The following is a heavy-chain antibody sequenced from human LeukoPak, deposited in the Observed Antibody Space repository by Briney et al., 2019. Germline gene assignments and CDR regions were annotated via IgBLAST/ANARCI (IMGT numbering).Heavy chain of an antibody. V-gene: IGHV4-30-4*01. CDR2: IYYSGST. J-gene: IGHJ4*02. CDR1: GGSISSGDYY. CDR3: ARTYYGSGSYYPH. D-gene: IGHD3-10*01. Sequence: PSQSLSLTCTVSGGSISSGDYYWSWIRQPPGKGLERIGYIYYSGSTYYNPSLKSRVTISVDTSKNQFSLKLSSVTAADTAVYYCARTYYGSGSYYPHWGQGTLVTVSS.